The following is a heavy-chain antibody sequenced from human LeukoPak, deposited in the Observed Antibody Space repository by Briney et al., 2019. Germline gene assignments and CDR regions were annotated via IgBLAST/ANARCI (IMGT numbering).Heavy chain of an antibody. J-gene: IGHJ4*02. D-gene: IGHD3-9*01. V-gene: IGHV3-30*02. CDR1: GFTFSSYG. CDR3: AKDKGFLTGYFDY. CDR2: IRYDGSDK. Sequence: GGSLRLSCAAFGFTFSSYGMHWVRQAPGKGLEWVAFIRYDGSDKYYADSVKGRFTISRDNSKNTLYLQMNSLRAEDTAVYYCAKDKGFLTGYFDYWGQGTLVTVSS.